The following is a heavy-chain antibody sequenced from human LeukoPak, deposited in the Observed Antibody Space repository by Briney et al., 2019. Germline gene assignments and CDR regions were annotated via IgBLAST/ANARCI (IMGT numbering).Heavy chain of an antibody. CDR1: GFIFSNYG. CDR2: IRYDGSNK. CDR3: AKEGYSRGYYSYYYMDV. D-gene: IGHD6-13*01. Sequence: GGSLRLSCAASGFIFSNYGMHWVRQAPGKGLEWVSFIRYDGSNKYYADSVKGRFTISRDNSKNTLYVQMNSLRAEDTAVYYCAKEGYSRGYYSYYYMDVWGKGTTVTVSS. J-gene: IGHJ6*03. V-gene: IGHV3-30*02.